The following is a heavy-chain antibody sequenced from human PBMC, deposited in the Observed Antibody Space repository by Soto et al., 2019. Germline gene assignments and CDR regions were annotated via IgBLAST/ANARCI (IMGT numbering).Heavy chain of an antibody. D-gene: IGHD3-16*01. Sequence: QVQLQESGPGLVKPSETLSLTCSVSGGAISGHYWSWVRQTPGKGLEWICYISYSGSTNYNPSLKSRVTISVDTSKNPFSLRLTSVTAADTAVYYCARGPYYDLIWNYYYMDVWGKGTTVTVSS. CDR1: GGAISGHY. J-gene: IGHJ6*03. CDR2: ISYSGST. V-gene: IGHV4-59*08. CDR3: ARGPYYDLIWNYYYMDV.